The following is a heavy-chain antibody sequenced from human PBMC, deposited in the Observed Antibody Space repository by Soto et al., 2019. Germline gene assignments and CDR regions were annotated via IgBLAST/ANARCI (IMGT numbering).Heavy chain of an antibody. Sequence: QVQLQESGPGVVKPSHTLSLPCTVSGGSFSSGGYYWSWIRQHPGDGLEWIGYIHDSGSTYYDPTIKSRVTITVDTSKNPFSLKLSTVTAADTAVYYCAREGDYGDWNWGQGTLVTVSS. CDR3: AREGDYGDWN. V-gene: IGHV4-31*03. CDR1: GGSFSSGGYY. J-gene: IGHJ4*02. CDR2: IHDSGST. D-gene: IGHD4-17*01.